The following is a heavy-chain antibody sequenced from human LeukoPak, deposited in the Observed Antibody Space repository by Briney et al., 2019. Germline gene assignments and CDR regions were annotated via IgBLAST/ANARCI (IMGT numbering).Heavy chain of an antibody. J-gene: IGHJ3*02. D-gene: IGHD3-3*01. Sequence: GGSLRLSCAASGFTFDDFNMHWVRQAPGKGLEWVSLINWAGRGTYYVDSVKGRFTISRDNAKNSLYLQMNSLRAEDTAVYYCASGVVGGAFDIWGQGTMVTVSS. CDR3: ASGVVGGAFDI. CDR1: GFTFDDFN. CDR2: INWAGRGT. V-gene: IGHV3-43*01.